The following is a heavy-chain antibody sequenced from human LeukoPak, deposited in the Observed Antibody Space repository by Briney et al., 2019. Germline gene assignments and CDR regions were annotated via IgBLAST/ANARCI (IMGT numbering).Heavy chain of an antibody. J-gene: IGHJ4*02. CDR3: AKDSIYGSGSYYKGTPPPDY. V-gene: IGHV3-33*06. D-gene: IGHD3-10*01. CDR2: IWYDGSNK. Sequence: PGGSLRLSCAASGFTFSSYGMHWVRQAPGKGPEWVAVIWYDGSNKYYADSVKGRFTISRDNSKNTLYLQMNSLRAEDTAVYYCAKDSIYGSGSYYKGTPPPDYWGQGTLVTVSS. CDR1: GFTFSSYG.